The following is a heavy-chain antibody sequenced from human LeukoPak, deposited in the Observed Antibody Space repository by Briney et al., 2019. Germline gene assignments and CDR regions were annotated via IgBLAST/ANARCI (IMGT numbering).Heavy chain of an antibody. CDR2: ISSSGSTI. V-gene: IGHV3-11*01. CDR3: ARDPTWGYYFDY. CDR1: GFTFSDYY. Sequence: GGSLGLSCAASGFTFSDYYMSWIRQAPGKGLEWVSYISSSGSTIYYADSVKGRFTISRDNAKNSLYLQMNSLRAEDTAVYYCARDPTWGYYFDYWGQGTLVTVSS. J-gene: IGHJ4*02. D-gene: IGHD3-16*01.